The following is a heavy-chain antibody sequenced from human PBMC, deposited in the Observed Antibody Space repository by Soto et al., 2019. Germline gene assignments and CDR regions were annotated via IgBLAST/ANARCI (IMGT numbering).Heavy chain of an antibody. CDR3: AGGGESTNYYGMDV. D-gene: IGHD3-16*01. CDR1: GFTVSSNY. V-gene: IGHV3-66*01. J-gene: IGHJ6*02. CDR2: IYSGGNT. Sequence: EVQLVESGGGLVQPGGSLRLSCAASGFTVSSNYMSWVRQAPGKGLEWVSVIYSGGNTYYADSVKDRFTISRDNSKNTLYLQMNSLRAEDTAVYYCAGGGESTNYYGMDVWGQGTTVTVSS.